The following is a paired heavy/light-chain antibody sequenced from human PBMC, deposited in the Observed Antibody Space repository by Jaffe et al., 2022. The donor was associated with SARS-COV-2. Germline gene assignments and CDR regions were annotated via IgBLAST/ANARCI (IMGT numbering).Heavy chain of an antibody. V-gene: IGHV3-23*01. D-gene: IGHD3-3*01. J-gene: IGHJ4*02. CDR1: GFTFSSFV. CDR3: AKGFMDSDFWSGLNY. CDR2: ISGGGGSR. Sequence: DVQLLESGGGLVQPGGSLRLSCAASGFTFSSFVMSWVRQAPGKGLEWVSVISGGGGSRYYADSVRGRFTISRDNSKNTVYLQMNSLRAEDTAIYYCAKGFMDSDFWSGLNYWGQGTLVTVSS.
Light chain of an antibody. CDR3: SSYTSSSTR. V-gene: IGLV2-14*03. CDR1: SSDIGDYNY. CDR2: DVS. J-gene: IGLJ2*01. Sequence: QSALTQPASVSGSPGQSITISCTGTSSDIGDYNYVSWYQQHPGKAPKLMIYDVSIRPSGVPDRFSGSKSGNTASLTISGLQAEDEADYYCSSYTSSSTRFGGGTKVTVL.